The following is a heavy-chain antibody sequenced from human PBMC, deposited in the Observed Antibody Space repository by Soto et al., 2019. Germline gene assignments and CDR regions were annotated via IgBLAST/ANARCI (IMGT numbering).Heavy chain of an antibody. J-gene: IGHJ6*02. CDR1: GYSFTDYH. D-gene: IGHD2-8*01. CDR2: INPKSGGT. V-gene: IGHV1-2*04. CDR3: ARGDSTDCSNGVCSFFYNHDMDV. Sequence: ASVKVSCKASGYSFTDYHIHWVRQAPGQGLEWLGRINPKSGGTSTAQKFQGWVTMTTDTSISTASMELTRLTSDDAAIYYCARGDSTDCSNGVCSFFYNHDMDVWGQGTTVTVSS.